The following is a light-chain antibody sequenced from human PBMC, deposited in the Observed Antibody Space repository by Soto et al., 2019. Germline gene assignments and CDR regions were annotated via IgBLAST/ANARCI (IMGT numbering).Light chain of an antibody. CDR3: CLYAVTFYV. CDR1: SSDVGTYDF. Sequence: QSALTQPRSVSGSPGQSVTISCTGTSSDVGTYDFVSWYQQHPGKAPRLMIFDVRERPSGVPDCFSGSKSGNTASLTISDLQAEDEADYYCCLYAVTFYVFGTGTKVTAL. V-gene: IGLV2-11*01. J-gene: IGLJ1*01. CDR2: DVR.